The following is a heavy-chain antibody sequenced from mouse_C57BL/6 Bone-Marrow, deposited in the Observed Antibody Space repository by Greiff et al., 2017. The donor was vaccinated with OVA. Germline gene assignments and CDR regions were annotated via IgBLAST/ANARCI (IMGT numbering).Heavy chain of an antibody. CDR2: ISYDGSN. J-gene: IGHJ3*01. CDR1: GYSITSGYY. Sequence: EVKLLESGPGLVKPSQSLSLTCSVTGYSITSGYYWNWIRQFPGNKLEWMGYISYDGSNNYNPSLKNRISITRDTSKNQFFLKLNSVTTEDTATYYCARGGLGPLFAYWGQGTLVTVSA. V-gene: IGHV3-6*01. CDR3: ARGGLGPLFAY. D-gene: IGHD4-1*01.